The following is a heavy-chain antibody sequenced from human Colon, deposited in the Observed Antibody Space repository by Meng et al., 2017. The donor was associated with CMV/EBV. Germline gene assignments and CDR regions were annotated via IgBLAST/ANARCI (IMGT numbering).Heavy chain of an antibody. V-gene: IGHV3-23*01. CDR2: ISGSGGST. CDR3: AKGTGVTGFDY. J-gene: IGHJ4*02. CDR1: GFTFSSYA. Sequence: ESLKISCAASGFTFSSYAMSWVRQAPGKGLEWVSAISGSGGSTYYADSVKGRFTISRDNSKNTLYLQMNSLRAEDTAVYYCAKGTGVTGFDYWGQGTLVTVSS. D-gene: IGHD4-23*01.